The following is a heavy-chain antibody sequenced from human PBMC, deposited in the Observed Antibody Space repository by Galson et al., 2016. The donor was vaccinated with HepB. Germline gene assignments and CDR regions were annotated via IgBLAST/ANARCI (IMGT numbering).Heavy chain of an antibody. CDR3: VKKVAGSYPFDI. V-gene: IGHV3-23*01. D-gene: IGHD1-26*01. CDR1: GFTLSNSA. J-gene: IGHJ4*02. Sequence: SLRLSCAASGFTLSNSAMSWVRQAPGKGLEWVSAMSDSGGSTYYADSVKGRFTISRDNSKNTLYLQMNSLRAEDTAVYYCVKKVAGSYPFDIWGQGTLVTVSS. CDR2: MSDSGGST.